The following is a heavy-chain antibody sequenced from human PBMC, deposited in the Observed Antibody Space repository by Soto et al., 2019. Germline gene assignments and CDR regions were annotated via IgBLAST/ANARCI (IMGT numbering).Heavy chain of an antibody. Sequence: QVQLQQWGAGLLKPSETLSLTCAVYGGSFSGYYWSWIRQPPGKGLEWIGEINHSGSTNYNPSLKSRVTISVDTSKNQFSLKLSSVTAADTAVYYCAGAAAGPSYYYYYGMDVWGQGTTVTVSS. CDR2: INHSGST. CDR1: GGSFSGYY. CDR3: AGAAAGPSYYYYYGMDV. D-gene: IGHD6-13*01. V-gene: IGHV4-34*01. J-gene: IGHJ6*02.